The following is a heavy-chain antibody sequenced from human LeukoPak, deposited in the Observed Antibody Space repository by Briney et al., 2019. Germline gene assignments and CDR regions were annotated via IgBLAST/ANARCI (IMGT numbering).Heavy chain of an antibody. J-gene: IGHJ4*02. CDR2: IIPIFGTA. CDR3: ARSSPLSITIFGPHIY. V-gene: IGHV1-69*05. CDR1: GGTFISYA. D-gene: IGHD3-3*01. Sequence: SVKVSCKASGGTFISYAISWVRQAPGQGLEWMGGIIPIFGTANYAQKFQGRVTITTDESTSTAYMELSSLRSEDTAVYYCARSSPLSITIFGPHIYWGQGTLVTVSS.